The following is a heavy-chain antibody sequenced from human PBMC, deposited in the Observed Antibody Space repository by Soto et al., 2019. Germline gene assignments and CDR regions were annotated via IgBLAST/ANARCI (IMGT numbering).Heavy chain of an antibody. J-gene: IGHJ4*02. CDR1: GFTFGDYA. CDR2: IRSKAYGGTT. V-gene: IGHV3-49*03. D-gene: IGHD6-13*01. Sequence: SLRLSCTASGFTFGDYAMSWFRQAPGKGLEWVGFIRSKAYGGTTEYAASVKGRFSISRDDSKSIAYLQMKSLKTDDTAVYYCSRLKAAASDFWGQGTLVTVSS. CDR3: SRLKAAASDF.